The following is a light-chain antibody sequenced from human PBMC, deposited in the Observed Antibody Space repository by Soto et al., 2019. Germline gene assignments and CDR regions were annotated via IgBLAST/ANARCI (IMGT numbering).Light chain of an antibody. CDR1: QSISSW. CDR3: QQYSTYRT. CDR2: KAS. Sequence: DIQMTQSPSTLSASAVDRVTITCRASQSISSWLAWYQQKPGKAPKLLIYKASSLESGVPSRFSGSGSGTEFTLTISSLQPDDFATYYCQQYSTYRTFGQGTKVDIK. J-gene: IGKJ1*01. V-gene: IGKV1-5*03.